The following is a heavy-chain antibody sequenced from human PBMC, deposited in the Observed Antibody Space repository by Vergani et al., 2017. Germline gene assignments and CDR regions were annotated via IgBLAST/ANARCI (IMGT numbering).Heavy chain of an antibody. Sequence: QLQESGPGLVKASETLSLTCTVSGGSISSCSYYWGWIRQPPGKGLEWIGNIYYSGSTYYNPSLKSRVTISVDTSKNQFSLKLSSVTAADTAVYYCASSRRLRFPMDVWGQGTTVTVSS. V-gene: IGHV4-39*07. J-gene: IGHJ6*02. CDR1: GGSISSCSYY. CDR3: ASSRRLRFPMDV. D-gene: IGHD5-12*01. CDR2: IYYSGST.